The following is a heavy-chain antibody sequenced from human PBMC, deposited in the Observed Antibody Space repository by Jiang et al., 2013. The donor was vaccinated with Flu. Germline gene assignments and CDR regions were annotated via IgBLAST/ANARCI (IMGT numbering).Heavy chain of an antibody. J-gene: IGHJ5*02. Sequence: SGAEVKKPGSSVKVSCKASGGTFSSYAISWVRRAPGQGLEWMGGIIPIFGTANYAQKFQGRVTITADESTSTAYMELSSLRSEDTAVYYCARDRVETATVVTRGGGFYNWFDPWGQGTLVTVSS. CDR2: IIPIFGTA. CDR3: ARDRVETATVVTRGGGFYNWFDP. D-gene: IGHD4-23*01. V-gene: IGHV1-69*01. CDR1: GGTFSSYA.